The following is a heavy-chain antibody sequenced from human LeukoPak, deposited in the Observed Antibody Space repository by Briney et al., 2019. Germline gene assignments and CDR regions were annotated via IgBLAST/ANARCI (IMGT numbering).Heavy chain of an antibody. CDR2: IYYSGST. D-gene: IGHD3-3*01. V-gene: IGHV4-59*01. CDR3: ARGLSHDFWSGYKPTGFDY. CDR1: GGSISSYY. Sequence: SETLSLTCTVSGGSISSYYWSWIRQPPGKGLEWIGYIYYSGSTNYNPSLKSRVTISVDTSKNQFSLKLSSVTAADTAVYYCARGLSHDFWSGYKPTGFDYWGQGTLVTVSS. J-gene: IGHJ4*02.